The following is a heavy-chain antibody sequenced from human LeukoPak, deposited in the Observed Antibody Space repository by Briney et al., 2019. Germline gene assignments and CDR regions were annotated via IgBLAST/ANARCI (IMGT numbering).Heavy chain of an antibody. CDR2: INHSGST. CDR1: GGSFSGYY. D-gene: IGHD3-3*01. J-gene: IGHJ3*02. Sequence: SETLSLTCAVYGGSFSGYYWSWIRQPPGKGLEWIGEINHSGSTYYNPSLKSRVTVSVDTSKNQFSLKLSSVTAADTAVYYCARTRDYYSPAFDIWGQGTVVTVSS. CDR3: ARTRDYYSPAFDI. V-gene: IGHV4-34*01.